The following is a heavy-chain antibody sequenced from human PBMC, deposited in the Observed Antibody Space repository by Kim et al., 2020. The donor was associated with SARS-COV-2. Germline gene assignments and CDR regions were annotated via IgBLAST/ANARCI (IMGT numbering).Heavy chain of an antibody. Sequence: SETLSLTCTVSGGSISSGGYYWSWIRQHPGKGLEWIGYIYYSGSTYYNPSLKSRVTISVDTSKNQFSLKLSSVTAADTAVYYCARGVRWAQYYYYYGMDVWGQGTTVTVSS. CDR1: GGSISSGGYY. V-gene: IGHV4-31*03. CDR2: IYYSGST. D-gene: IGHD4-17*01. J-gene: IGHJ6*02. CDR3: ARGVRWAQYYYYYGMDV.